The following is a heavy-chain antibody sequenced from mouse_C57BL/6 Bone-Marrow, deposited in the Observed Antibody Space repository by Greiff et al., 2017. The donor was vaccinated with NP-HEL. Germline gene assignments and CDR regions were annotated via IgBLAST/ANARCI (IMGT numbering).Heavy chain of an antibody. CDR2: IWRGGST. V-gene: IGHV2-5*01. CDR1: GFSFTSYG. D-gene: IGHD2-10*02. Sequence: QVQLQQSGPGLVQPSQSLSITCTVSGFSFTSYGVHWVRQSPGKGLEWLGVIWRGGSTDYYAAFLSRLTITKDNSKSQVFYRMNSLQADDTAIYYCAKGYGKRYCDVWGTGTTVTVSA. J-gene: IGHJ1*03. CDR3: AKGYGKRYCDV.